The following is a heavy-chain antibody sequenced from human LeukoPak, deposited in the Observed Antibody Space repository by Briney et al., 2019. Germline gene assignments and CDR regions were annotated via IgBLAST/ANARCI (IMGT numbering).Heavy chain of an antibody. CDR3: AKAGGSSSWYGYFDY. D-gene: IGHD6-13*01. CDR2: IYSGGST. CDR1: GFTVSSNY. J-gene: IGHJ4*02. Sequence: GGSLRLSCAASGFTVSSNYMSWVRQAPGKGLEWVSVIYSGGSTYYADSVKGRFTISRDNSKNTLYLQMNSLRAEDTAVYYCAKAGGSSSWYGYFDYWGQGTLVTVSS. V-gene: IGHV3-53*01.